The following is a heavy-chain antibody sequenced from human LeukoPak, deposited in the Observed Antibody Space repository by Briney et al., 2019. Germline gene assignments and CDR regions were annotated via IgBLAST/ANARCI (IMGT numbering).Heavy chain of an antibody. V-gene: IGHV4-34*01. CDR3: ARGYCSSTSCYVNWFDP. CDR2: INHSGGT. J-gene: IGHJ5*02. CDR1: GGSFSVYY. D-gene: IGHD2-2*01. Sequence: SSETLSLTCAVYGGSFSVYYWSWIRQPPGKGLEWIGEINHSGGTTYNPSLKSRVTISVDTSKNQFSLKLSSVTAADTAVYYCARGYCSSTSCYVNWFDPWGQGTLVTVSS.